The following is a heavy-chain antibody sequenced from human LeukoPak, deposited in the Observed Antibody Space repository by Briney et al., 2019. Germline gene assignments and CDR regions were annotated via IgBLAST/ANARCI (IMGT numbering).Heavy chain of an antibody. D-gene: IGHD6-19*01. CDR2: IYYSGST. CDR3: ARVLGRGIAVAGFDY. J-gene: IGHJ4*02. V-gene: IGHV4-59*01. Sequence: GSLRLSCAASGFTFSRYWMNWVRQHPGKGLEWIGYIYYSGSTNYNPSLKSRVTISVDTSKNQFSLKLSSVTAADTAVYYCARVLGRGIAVAGFDYWGQGTLVTVSS. CDR1: GFTFSRYW.